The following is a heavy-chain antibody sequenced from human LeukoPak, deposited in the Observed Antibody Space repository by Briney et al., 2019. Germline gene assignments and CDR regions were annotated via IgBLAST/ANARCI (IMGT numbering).Heavy chain of an antibody. CDR2: INHSGST. CDR1: GGSFSGYY. CDR3: ASRRLVGEVHWSAP. D-gene: IGHD3-16*01. V-gene: IGHV4-34*01. Sequence: SETLSLTCAVYGGSFSGYYWSWIRQPPGKGLEWIGEINHSGSTNYNPSLKSRVTISVDTSKNQFSLKLSSVTAADTAVYYCASRRLVGEVHWSAPGGRGPLVTVSS. J-gene: IGHJ5*02.